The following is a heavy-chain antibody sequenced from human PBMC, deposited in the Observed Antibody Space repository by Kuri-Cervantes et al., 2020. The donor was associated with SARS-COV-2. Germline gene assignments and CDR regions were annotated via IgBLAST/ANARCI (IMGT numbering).Heavy chain of an antibody. Sequence: ASVKVSCKASGYTFTGYYMHWVRQAPGQGLEWMGWINPNSGGTNYAQKLQGRVTMTTDTSTSTAYMELRSLRSDDTAVYYCARDWAARVQLWQQNDAFDIWGQGTMVTVSS. CDR1: GYTFTGYY. D-gene: IGHD5-18*01. V-gene: IGHV1-2*02. CDR2: INPNSGGT. CDR3: ARDWAARVQLWQQNDAFDI. J-gene: IGHJ3*02.